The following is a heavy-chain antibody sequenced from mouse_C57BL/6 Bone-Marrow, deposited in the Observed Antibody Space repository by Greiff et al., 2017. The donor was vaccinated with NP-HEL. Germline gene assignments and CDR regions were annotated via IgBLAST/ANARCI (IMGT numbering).Heavy chain of an antibody. Sequence: QVQLQQSGAELVRPGTSVKMSCKASGYTFTNYWIGWAKQRPGHGLEWIGDIYPGGGYTNYNEKFKGKATLTADKSSSTAYMQFSSLTSEDSAIYYCARSLYYYGSSYGYWGQGTTLTVSS. CDR2: IYPGGGYT. CDR3: ARSLYYYGSSYGY. J-gene: IGHJ2*01. CDR1: GYTFTNYW. V-gene: IGHV1-63*01. D-gene: IGHD1-1*01.